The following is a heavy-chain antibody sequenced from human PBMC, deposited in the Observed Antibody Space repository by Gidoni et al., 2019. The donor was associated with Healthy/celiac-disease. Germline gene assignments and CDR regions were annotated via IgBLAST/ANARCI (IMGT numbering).Heavy chain of an antibody. Sequence: QVQLVQSGAEVQKPGSSVQVSCKASGGPFSSYAISWVRQAPGQGLEWMGGIIPIVGTENYAQKCQGRVTITADESTSTAYMELSSLRSEDTAVYYCATSEMGYCSGGSCYPYYYYGMDVWGQGTRSPSP. V-gene: IGHV1-69*01. CDR1: GGPFSSYA. D-gene: IGHD2-15*01. CDR3: ATSEMGYCSGGSCYPYYYYGMDV. CDR2: IIPIVGTE. J-gene: IGHJ6*02.